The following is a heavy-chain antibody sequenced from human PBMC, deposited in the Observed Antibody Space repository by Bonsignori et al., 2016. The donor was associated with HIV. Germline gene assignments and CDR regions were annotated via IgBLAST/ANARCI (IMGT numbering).Heavy chain of an antibody. CDR3: ARAVVPYMIVGFGSDP. CDR1: GGSISSGGYY. J-gene: IGHJ5*02. D-gene: IGHD3-22*01. CDR2: IYYSGST. V-gene: IGHV4-31*03. Sequence: QVQLQESGPGLVKPSQTLSLTCTVSGGSISSGGYYWSWIRQHPGKGLEWIGYIYYSGSTYYNPSLKSRVTISVDTSKNQFSLKLSSVTAADTAVYYCARAVVPYMIVGFGSDPRADGTVVDRLL.